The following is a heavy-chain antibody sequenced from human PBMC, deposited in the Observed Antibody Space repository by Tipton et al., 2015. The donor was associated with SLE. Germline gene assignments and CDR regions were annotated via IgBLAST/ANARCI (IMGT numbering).Heavy chain of an antibody. CDR1: SGSISSYY. CDR2: IYYSGST. CDR3: ARVGYCSGGSCYPGPYYYYGMDV. J-gene: IGHJ6*02. Sequence: TLSLTCTVFSGSISSYYWSWIRQPPGKGLEWIGYIYYSGSTNYNPSLKSRVTISVDTSKNQFSLKLSSVTAADTAVYYCARVGYCSGGSCYPGPYYYYGMDVWGQGTTVTVSS. V-gene: IGHV4-59*12. D-gene: IGHD2-15*01.